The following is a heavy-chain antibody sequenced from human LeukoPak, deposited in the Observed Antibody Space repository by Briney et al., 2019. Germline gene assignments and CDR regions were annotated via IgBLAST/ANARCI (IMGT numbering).Heavy chain of an antibody. V-gene: IGHV3-7*01. CDR3: ARDRTQYYDFWSGPKPLDY. CDR1: GFTFSSYW. Sequence: PGGSLRLSCAASGFTFSSYWMSWVRQAPGKGLEWVANIKQDGSEKYYVDSVKSRFTISRDNAKNSLYLQMNSLRAEDTAVYYCARDRTQYYDFWSGPKPLDYWGQGTLVTVSS. CDR2: IKQDGSEK. J-gene: IGHJ4*02. D-gene: IGHD3-3*01.